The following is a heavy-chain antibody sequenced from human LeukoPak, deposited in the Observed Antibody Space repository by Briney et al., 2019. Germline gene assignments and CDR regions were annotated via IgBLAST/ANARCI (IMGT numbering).Heavy chain of an antibody. CDR3: AREASKSGWYLRYFDY. D-gene: IGHD6-19*01. V-gene: IGHV3-21*01. Sequence: PGGSLRLSCAASGFTFSSYSMNWVRQARGKGLGWISSISSSSSDIYYADSVKGRFTISRDNAKNSLYLQMNSLRAEDTAVYYCAREASKSGWYLRYFDYWGQGTLVTVSS. CDR2: ISSSSSDI. J-gene: IGHJ4*02. CDR1: GFTFSSYS.